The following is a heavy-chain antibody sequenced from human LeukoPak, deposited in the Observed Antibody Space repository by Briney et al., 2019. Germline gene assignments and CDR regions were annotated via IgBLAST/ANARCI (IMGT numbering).Heavy chain of an antibody. Sequence: GGSLRLSCAASGFTVSTNYMSWVRQAPGKGLEWVSVIYSGGSTSYAASVKGRFTISRDNSKNTLYLQMNSLRAEDTAVYYCARGGRRQQPLDYWGQGTLVTVSS. V-gene: IGHV3-53*01. CDR3: ARGGRRQQPLDY. CDR2: IYSGGST. J-gene: IGHJ4*02. CDR1: GFTVSTNY. D-gene: IGHD6-13*01.